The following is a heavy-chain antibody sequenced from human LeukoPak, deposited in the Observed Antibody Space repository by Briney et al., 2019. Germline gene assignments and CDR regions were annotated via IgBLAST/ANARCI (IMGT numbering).Heavy chain of an antibody. CDR2: IYYSGST. CDR1: GGSISSGGYY. J-gene: IGHJ6*04. V-gene: IGHV4-31*03. D-gene: IGHD2-15*01. CDR3: ARVRYCSGGSCLEGYGMDV. Sequence: PSQTLSLTCTVSGGSISSGGYYWSWIRQHPGKGLEWIGYIYYSGSTYYNPSLKSRVTISVDTSKNQFSPKLSSVTAADTAVYYCARVRYCSGGSCLEGYGMDVWGKGTTVTVSS.